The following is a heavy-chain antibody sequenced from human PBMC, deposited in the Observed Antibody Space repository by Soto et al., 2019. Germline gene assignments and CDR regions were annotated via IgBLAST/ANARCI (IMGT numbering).Heavy chain of an antibody. CDR2: IFHTGSA. J-gene: IGHJ4*02. D-gene: IGHD2-21*01. V-gene: IGHV4-4*02. Sequence: QVQLQESGPGLMKPSGTLSLTCAVSGGSITSNWWSWVRQPPGKGLEWIAEIFHTGSANYNPSLMGRLTISMDKSRNHLSLNLNSVTAADTAVYYCARHIAVSGTRGFDHWGQGTLVTFSS. CDR3: ARHIAVSGTRGFDH. CDR1: GGSITSNW.